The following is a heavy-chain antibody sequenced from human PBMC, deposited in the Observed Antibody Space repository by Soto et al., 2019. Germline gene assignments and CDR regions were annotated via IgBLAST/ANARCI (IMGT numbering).Heavy chain of an antibody. Sequence: GGSLRLSCAASGFTFSNAWMNWVRQAPGKGLEWVGRIKSKTDGGTTDYAAPVKGRFTISRDDSKNTLYLQMNSLKTEDTAVYYCTTLPIFGVGLYYYYYYGMDVWGQGTTVTVSS. V-gene: IGHV3-15*07. CDR2: IKSKTDGGTT. J-gene: IGHJ6*02. D-gene: IGHD3-3*01. CDR1: GFTFSNAW. CDR3: TTLPIFGVGLYYYYYYGMDV.